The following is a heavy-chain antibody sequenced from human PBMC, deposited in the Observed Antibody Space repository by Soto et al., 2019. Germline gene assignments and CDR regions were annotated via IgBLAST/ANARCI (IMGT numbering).Heavy chain of an antibody. CDR1: GGTFSSYA. CDR3: ARSQPDGYQAIYGMDV. J-gene: IGHJ6*02. Sequence: QAQLVQSGAEVKKPGSSVKVSCKASGGTFSSYAISWVRQAPGQGLEWMGGIIPIFGTANYAQKFQGRVTITADESTSTAYMELSSLRSEDTAVYYCARSQPDGYQAIYGMDVWGQGTTVTVSS. D-gene: IGHD5-12*01. V-gene: IGHV1-69*01. CDR2: IIPIFGTA.